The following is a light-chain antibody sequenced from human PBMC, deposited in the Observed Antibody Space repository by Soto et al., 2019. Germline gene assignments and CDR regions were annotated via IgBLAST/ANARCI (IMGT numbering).Light chain of an antibody. CDR1: QSISRS. J-gene: IGKJ4*01. CDR2: DTS. V-gene: IGKV3-11*01. Sequence: ETVLTQSPATLSLSPGERATLSCRASQSISRSLAWYQQKPGRAPRLLIYDTSNRATGIPARFSGSGSGTDFTLTISSLEPEDFAGYYCQQRSDWPLTFGGGTKVEIK. CDR3: QQRSDWPLT.